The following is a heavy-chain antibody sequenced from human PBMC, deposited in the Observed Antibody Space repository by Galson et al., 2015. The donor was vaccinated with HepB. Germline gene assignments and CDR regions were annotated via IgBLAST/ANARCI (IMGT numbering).Heavy chain of an antibody. CDR2: IKTNTGDETT. D-gene: IGHD3-16*02. J-gene: IGHJ6*02. CDR3: TSGPLPKWGVRASLGEFSSKNNYYYYGMDV. V-gene: IGHV3-15*07. CDR1: GLTFSNAW. Sequence: SLRLSCAASGLTFSNAWMSWVRQAPGKGLEWVGCIKTNTGDETTDHAVPVEGRIPISRDESKTTLYLQMNSLKTEDTAVYYFTSGPLPKWGVRASLGEFSSKNNYYYYGMDVWGQGTTVTVSS.